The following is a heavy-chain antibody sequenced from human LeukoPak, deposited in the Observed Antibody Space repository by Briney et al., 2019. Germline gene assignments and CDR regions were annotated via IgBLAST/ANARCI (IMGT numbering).Heavy chain of an antibody. J-gene: IGHJ4*02. Sequence: PGGSLRLSCAASGFTFSSYWMSWVRQAPGKGLEWVANIKQDGSEKYYVDSVKGRFTISRDNAKNSLYLQMNSLRAEDTAVYYCARPRGGLGATFFDYWGQGTLVTVSS. CDR1: GFTFSSYW. V-gene: IGHV3-7*01. CDR2: IKQDGSEK. CDR3: ARPRGGLGATFFDY. D-gene: IGHD1-26*01.